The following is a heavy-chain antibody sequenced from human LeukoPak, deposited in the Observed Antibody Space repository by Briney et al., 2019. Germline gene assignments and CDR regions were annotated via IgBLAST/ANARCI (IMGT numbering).Heavy chain of an antibody. V-gene: IGHV5-51*01. CDR3: ARHEEMGII. CDR2: IYPADSDT. D-gene: IGHD6-13*01. Sequence: GESLKISCQGSGYSFTDYWIAWVRQKPGKGLEWMGVIYPADSDTRYNPSFQGQVTISADKSISTAYLQWSSLKASDTAMYSCARHEEMGIIWGQGTMVTVSS. J-gene: IGHJ3*02. CDR1: GYSFTDYW.